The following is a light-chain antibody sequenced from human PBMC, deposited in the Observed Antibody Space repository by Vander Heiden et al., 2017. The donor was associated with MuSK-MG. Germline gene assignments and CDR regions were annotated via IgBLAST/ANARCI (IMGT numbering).Light chain of an antibody. V-gene: IGLV2-23*02. CDR2: EVS. Sequence: SPLSHPVSVSRAPLQSITISCTGTSSDVGGYNLVSWYQQHPGKAPKLMIYEVSNRPSGVSNRFSGSKSGNTASLTISGLQAEDEADYYCSSYAGSTTVVFGAGTTLTVL. CDR1: SSDVGGYNL. J-gene: IGLJ2*01. CDR3: SSYAGSTTVV.